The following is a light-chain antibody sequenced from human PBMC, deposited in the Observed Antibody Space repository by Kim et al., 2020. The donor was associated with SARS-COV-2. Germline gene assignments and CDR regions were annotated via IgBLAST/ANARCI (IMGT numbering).Light chain of an antibody. CDR2: TAS. CDR1: QDISSG. Sequence: ASGGDRVTINSRASQDISSGLAWYQQKPGEAPSLLIYTASNLQSGVPSRFSGSGSGTDFTLIISSLQPEDFATYYCQQANSFPITFGQGTRLEIK. CDR3: QQANSFPIT. V-gene: IGKV1-12*01. J-gene: IGKJ5*01.